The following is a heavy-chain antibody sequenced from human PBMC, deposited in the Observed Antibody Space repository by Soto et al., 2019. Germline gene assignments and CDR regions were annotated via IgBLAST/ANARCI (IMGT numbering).Heavy chain of an antibody. Sequence: SETLSLTCTVSGGSISSYYWSWIRQPPGKGLEWIGYIYYSGSTNYNPSLKSRVTISVDTSKNQFSLKLSSVTAADTAVYYCARSQYDFWSGYKYYFDYWGQGTLVTVSS. J-gene: IGHJ4*02. D-gene: IGHD3-3*01. CDR3: ARSQYDFWSGYKYYFDY. V-gene: IGHV4-59*01. CDR2: IYYSGST. CDR1: GGSISSYY.